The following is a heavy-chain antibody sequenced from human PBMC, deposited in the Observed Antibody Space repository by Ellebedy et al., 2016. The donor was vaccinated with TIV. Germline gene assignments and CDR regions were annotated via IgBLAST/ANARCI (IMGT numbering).Heavy chain of an antibody. D-gene: IGHD3-3*01. CDR2: INARGST. CDR1: GGSFSGNY. J-gene: IGHJ6*02. Sequence: MPSETLSLTCAVYGGSFSGNYWSWIRQPPGKGLEWVGEINARGSTNYNPSLTSRVTISVDTSKNQFSLKLTSVSAADTAVYYCARGALAILGVVTGYYGLDVWGQGATVTVSS. CDR3: ARGALAILGVVTGYYGLDV. V-gene: IGHV4-34*01.